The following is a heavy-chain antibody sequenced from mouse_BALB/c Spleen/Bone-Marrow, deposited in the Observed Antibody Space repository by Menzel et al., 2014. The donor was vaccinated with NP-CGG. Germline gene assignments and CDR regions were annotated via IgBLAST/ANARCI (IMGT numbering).Heavy chain of an antibody. J-gene: IGHJ4*01. V-gene: IGHV6-6*02. CDR1: GFTFSNYW. CDR2: IRLKSNNYAT. Sequence: EVKVVESGGGLVQPGGSMKLSCVASGFTFSNYWMNWVRQSPEKGLEWVAEIRLKSNNYATHYAESVKGRFTISRDDSKSSVYLQMNNLRAEDTGIYYCTRGYYGSTKGAYAMDYWGQGTSVTVSS. D-gene: IGHD1-1*01. CDR3: TRGYYGSTKGAYAMDY.